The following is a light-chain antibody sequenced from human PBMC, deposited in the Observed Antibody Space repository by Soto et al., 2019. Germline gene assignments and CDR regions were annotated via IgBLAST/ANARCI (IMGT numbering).Light chain of an antibody. Sequence: EIVLTQSPGTLSLSPGERATLSCRASQSVSSSYLAWYQQKPGQAPRLLIYGASSRATGIPDRFSGSGSGTDFTLTISRLEPEDFAVYYCQQYVSSRFTFGPGTKVDIK. CDR2: GAS. CDR3: QQYVSSRFT. CDR1: QSVSSSY. V-gene: IGKV3-20*01. J-gene: IGKJ3*01.